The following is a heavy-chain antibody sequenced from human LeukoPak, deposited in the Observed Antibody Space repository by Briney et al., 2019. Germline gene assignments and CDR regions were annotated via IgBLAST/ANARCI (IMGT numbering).Heavy chain of an antibody. CDR3: AALDPQLASLDY. D-gene: IGHD3-3*02. CDR2: IYHSGST. CDR1: GYSISSGSY. Sequence: SETLSLTCTVSGYSISSGSYWGWIRQPPGKGLEWIGSIYHSGSTYYNPSLKSRVTISVDTSKNQFSLKLSSVTAADTAVYYCAALDPQLASLDYWGQGTLVTVSS. J-gene: IGHJ4*02. V-gene: IGHV4-38-2*02.